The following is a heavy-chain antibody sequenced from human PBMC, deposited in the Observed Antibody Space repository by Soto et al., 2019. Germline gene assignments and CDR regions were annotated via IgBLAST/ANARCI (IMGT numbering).Heavy chain of an antibody. V-gene: IGHV4-61*01. J-gene: IGHJ4*02. CDR2: IYHTGRT. CDR1: GGSVNSDNYY. D-gene: IGHD1-26*01. CDR3: AREYSNSPEAFDS. Sequence: PSETLSLTCTVSGGSVNSDNYYWSWIRQPPGKGLEWIGYIYHTGRTNYNPSLMSRVTISLDTSRNQFPLKLSSVTAADTAVYYCAREYSNSPEAFDSWGQGALVTVSS.